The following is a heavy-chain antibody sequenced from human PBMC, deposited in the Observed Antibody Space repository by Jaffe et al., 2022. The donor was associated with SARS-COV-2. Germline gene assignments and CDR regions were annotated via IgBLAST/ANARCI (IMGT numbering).Heavy chain of an antibody. CDR3: ARQYGYGKWYLDL. Sequence: QLQLQESGPGLVRPSETLSLACTVSGGSIRSEHDWWGWIRQSPGKGPEWIGIIFYSGRTHYNVSLKSRVTMSVDTSKNQFSLQLRSVTAADTAVYYCARQYGYGKWYLDLWGRGTLVTVSS. CDR1: GGSIRSEHDW. D-gene: IGHD5-12*01. V-gene: IGHV4-39*01. J-gene: IGHJ2*01. CDR2: IFYSGRT.